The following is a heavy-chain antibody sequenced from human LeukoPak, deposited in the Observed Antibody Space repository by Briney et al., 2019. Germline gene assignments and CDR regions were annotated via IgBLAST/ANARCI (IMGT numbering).Heavy chain of an antibody. D-gene: IGHD6-6*01. J-gene: IGHJ4*02. Sequence: SETLSLTCAVYGGSFSGYYWSWIRQPPGKGLEWIGVINHSGSTNYNPSLKSRVTISVDTSKNQFSLKLSSVTAADTAVYYCASTARPGSYLDYWGQGTLVTVSS. V-gene: IGHV4-34*01. CDR1: GGSFSGYY. CDR2: INHSGST. CDR3: ASTARPGSYLDY.